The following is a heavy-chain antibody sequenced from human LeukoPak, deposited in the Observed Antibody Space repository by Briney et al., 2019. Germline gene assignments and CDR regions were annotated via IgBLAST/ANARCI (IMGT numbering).Heavy chain of an antibody. J-gene: IGHJ4*02. CDR2: IRTTAEGAKCA. Sequence: PGGSLRLSCATSGFTFTDYPMTWVRQAPGKGLEWISNIRTTAEGAKCAYYADSVKGRVTISRDDGKNTLYLHMNSLRDDDTAVYYCTTDQRYAFDYWGQGILVTVSS. CDR3: TTDQRYAFDY. D-gene: IGHD3-9*01. V-gene: IGHV3-48*02. CDR1: GFTFTDYP.